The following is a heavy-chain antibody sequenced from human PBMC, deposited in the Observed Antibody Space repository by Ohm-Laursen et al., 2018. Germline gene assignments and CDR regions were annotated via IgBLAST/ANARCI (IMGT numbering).Heavy chain of an antibody. D-gene: IGHD6-13*01. CDR1: GGSIGTHY. V-gene: IGHV4-59*11. J-gene: IGHJ4*02. CDR2: IYYSGRT. CDR3: ARDPTAGIDY. Sequence: SETLSLTCPVSGGSIGTHYWSWIRQPPGRGLEWIGYIYYSGRTNYNPSLKSRVIISVDTSKNQFSLKLSSVTAADTAVYYCARDPTAGIDYWGQGTLVTVSS.